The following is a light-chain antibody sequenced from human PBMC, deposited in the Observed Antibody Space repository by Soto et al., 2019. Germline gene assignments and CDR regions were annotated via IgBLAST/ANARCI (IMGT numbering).Light chain of an antibody. Sequence: QSVLTQPRSVSGSPGQSVTISCTGTSSDVGSYNFVSWYQQHPGKAPKLMIYDVSKRPSGVSDRSSGSKSGNTASLTISGLQAEDEADYYCCSYAGSYNYVFASGTKLTVL. CDR3: CSYAGSYNYV. V-gene: IGLV2-11*01. CDR2: DVS. CDR1: SSDVGSYNF. J-gene: IGLJ1*01.